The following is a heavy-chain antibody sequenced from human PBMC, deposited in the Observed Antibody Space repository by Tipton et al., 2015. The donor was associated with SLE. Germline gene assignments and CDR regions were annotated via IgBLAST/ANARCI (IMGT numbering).Heavy chain of an antibody. CDR3: ARDRGYNWNDFYLDY. Sequence: GSLRLSCAASGFTFNSYAMTWVRQAPGKGLEWVSIIYSDGSIFYTNSVKGRFTISRDNSKGTLYLQMNSLRAEDTAFYYCARDRGYNWNDFYLDYWGQGTLVTVSS. J-gene: IGHJ4*02. CDR1: GFTFNSYA. V-gene: IGHV3-23*03. D-gene: IGHD1-1*01. CDR2: IYSDGSI.